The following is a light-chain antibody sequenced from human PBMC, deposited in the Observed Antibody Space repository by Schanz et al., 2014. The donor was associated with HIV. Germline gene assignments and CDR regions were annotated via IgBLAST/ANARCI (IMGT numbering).Light chain of an antibody. Sequence: DIQMTQSPSSLSASVGDTVTITCRASQSISLSLNWYQQKPGKAPQLLIYATSLLHTGVPSRFSGSGSGSHFTLTITSLQFEDFATYYCQQSYSATPYTFGQGTKVEIK. CDR3: QQSYSATPYT. CDR2: ATS. CDR1: QSISLS. V-gene: IGKV1-39*01. J-gene: IGKJ2*01.